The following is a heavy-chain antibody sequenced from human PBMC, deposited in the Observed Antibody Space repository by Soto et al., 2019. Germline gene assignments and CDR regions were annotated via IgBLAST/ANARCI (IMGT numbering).Heavy chain of an antibody. CDR1: GFILRNYA. D-gene: IGHD4-4*01. Sequence: GGPLRLSCAASGFILRNYAMHWVRQAPGKGLEWVSGISWSGGIIGYADSVKGRFTISRDNAKNSLYLEMNSLRAEDTALYYCAKDKLNSNYEYYFDLWGQGTLVTVSS. CDR3: AKDKLNSNYEYYFDL. V-gene: IGHV3-9*01. CDR2: ISWSGGII. J-gene: IGHJ4*02.